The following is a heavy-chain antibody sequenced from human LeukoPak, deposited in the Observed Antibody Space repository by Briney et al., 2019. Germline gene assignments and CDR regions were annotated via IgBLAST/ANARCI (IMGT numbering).Heavy chain of an antibody. D-gene: IGHD3-16*02. V-gene: IGHV1-2*02. CDR1: GYTFTGYY. CDR2: INPNSGGT. CDR3: AAVADYVWGSYPDSH. J-gene: IGHJ4*02. Sequence: GASVKVSCKASGYTFTGYYMHWVRQAPGQGLEWMGWINPNSGGTNYAQKFQERVTITRDMSTSTAYMELSSLRSEDTAVYYCAAVADYVWGSYPDSHWGQGTLVTVSS.